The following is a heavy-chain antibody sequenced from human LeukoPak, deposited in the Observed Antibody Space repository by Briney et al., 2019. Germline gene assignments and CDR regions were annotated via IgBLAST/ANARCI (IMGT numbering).Heavy chain of an antibody. CDR2: IFHSGGT. J-gene: IGHJ3*02. D-gene: IGHD3-3*01. Sequence: PSETLSLTCTVSACSISTGYYWGWIRQPPGKGLEWIASIFHSGGTYYNLSLKSRLTISVDTSKNQFSLKVNSVTAADTAIYYCARELGISGSGGSFDIWGQGIMVTVSS. CDR1: ACSISTGYY. V-gene: IGHV4-38-2*02. CDR3: ARELGISGSGGSFDI.